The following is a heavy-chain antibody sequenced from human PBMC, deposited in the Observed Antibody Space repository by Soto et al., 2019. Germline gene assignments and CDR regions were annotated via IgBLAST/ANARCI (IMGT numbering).Heavy chain of an antibody. Sequence: GGSLRLSCAASGFTFSSYSMNWVRQAPGKGLEWVSSISSSTNYIYYADSVKGRFTISRDNAKNSLYLQMNSLRAEDTSVYYCAREKGTNWFDPWGQGTLVTVSS. CDR3: AREKGTNWFDP. CDR2: ISSSTNYI. D-gene: IGHD3-10*01. J-gene: IGHJ5*02. V-gene: IGHV3-21*01. CDR1: GFTFSSYS.